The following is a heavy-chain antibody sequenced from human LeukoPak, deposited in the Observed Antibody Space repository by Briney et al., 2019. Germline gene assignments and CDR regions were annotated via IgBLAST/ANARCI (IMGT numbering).Heavy chain of an antibody. CDR3: ARDEVGVGATHDY. D-gene: IGHD1-26*01. J-gene: IGHJ4*02. Sequence: GGSLRLSCAASGFTFSSYWMHWVRQAPGKGLVWVSRISKDGSSTYYADSVKGRFTISRDNAKNTLYLQVNSLRAEDTAVYYCARDEVGVGATHDYWGQGTLVTVSS. V-gene: IGHV3-74*01. CDR2: ISKDGSST. CDR1: GFTFSSYW.